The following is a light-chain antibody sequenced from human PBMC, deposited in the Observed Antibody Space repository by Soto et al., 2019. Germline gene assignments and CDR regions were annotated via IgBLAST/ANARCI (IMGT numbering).Light chain of an antibody. J-gene: IGKJ3*01. CDR2: DAS. V-gene: IGKV1-33*01. CDR3: QQYDNLPFT. CDR1: HDISKY. Sequence: DIQMTQSPSSLSASVGDRVTITCQASHDISKYLNWYQQKPGKAPEALIYDASNLEKGVPSKFSGSGSGTHFTFTITNLQPEDIATYFCQQYDNLPFTFGPGTRVDIK.